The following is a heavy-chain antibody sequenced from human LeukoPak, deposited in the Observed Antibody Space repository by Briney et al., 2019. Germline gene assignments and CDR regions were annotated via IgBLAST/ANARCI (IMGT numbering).Heavy chain of an antibody. CDR1: GGSISSYY. V-gene: IGHV4-59*01. Sequence: SETLSLTCTVSGGSISSYYWSCVRHPPGTGGGRLGYIYDSGGTNYNPSLKSRVTLPAAKSKNQFSLKLSSVTAADTAVYYCARGESPSYCCGSCYSEAYYMDVWGKGTTVTVSS. CDR3: ARGESPSYCCGSCYSEAYYMDV. D-gene: IGHD2-15*01. J-gene: IGHJ6*03. CDR2: IYDSGGT.